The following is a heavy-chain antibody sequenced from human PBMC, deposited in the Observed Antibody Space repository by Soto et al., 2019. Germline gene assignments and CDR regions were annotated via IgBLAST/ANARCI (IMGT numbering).Heavy chain of an antibody. Sequence: GESLKISCKGSGYSFTSYWIGWVRQMPGKGLEWMGIIYPGDSDTRYSPSFQGQVTISADKSISTAYLQWSSLKASDTAMYYCARHAEDIVVVVAAGGVGYYYYMDVWGKGTTVTVSS. V-gene: IGHV5-51*01. CDR2: IYPGDSDT. CDR3: ARHAEDIVVVVAAGGVGYYYYMDV. CDR1: GYSFTSYW. D-gene: IGHD2-15*01. J-gene: IGHJ6*03.